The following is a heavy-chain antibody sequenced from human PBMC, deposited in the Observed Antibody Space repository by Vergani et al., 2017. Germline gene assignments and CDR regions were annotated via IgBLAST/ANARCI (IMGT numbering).Heavy chain of an antibody. V-gene: IGHV1-8*01. CDR2: MNPNSGNT. Sequence: VQLVQSGAEVQKPGATVKISCKVSGYTFTSYDINWVRQATGQGLEWMGWMNPNSGNTGYAQKFQGRVTMTRNTSISTAYMELSSLRSEDTAVYYCASSSGWYVSAFDIWGQGTMVTVSS. J-gene: IGHJ3*02. CDR1: GYTFTSYD. CDR3: ASSSGWYVSAFDI. D-gene: IGHD6-19*01.